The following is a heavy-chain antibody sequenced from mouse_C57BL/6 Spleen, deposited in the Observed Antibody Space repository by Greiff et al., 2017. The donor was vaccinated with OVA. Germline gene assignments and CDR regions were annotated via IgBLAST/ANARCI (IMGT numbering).Heavy chain of an antibody. Sequence: EVHLVESGGGLVKPGGSLKLSCAASGFTFSSYTMSWVRQTPEKRLEWVATISGGGGNTYYPDSVKGRFTISRDNAKNTLYLQMSSLRSEDTALYYCARRPTVVAPFDYWGQGTTLTVSS. CDR1: GFTFSSYT. V-gene: IGHV5-9*01. CDR2: ISGGGGNT. CDR3: ARRPTVVAPFDY. J-gene: IGHJ2*01. D-gene: IGHD1-1*01.